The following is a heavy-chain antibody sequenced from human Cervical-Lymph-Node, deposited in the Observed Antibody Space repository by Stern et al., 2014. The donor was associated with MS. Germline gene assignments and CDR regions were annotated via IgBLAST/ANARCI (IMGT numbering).Heavy chain of an antibody. CDR1: GFTFSSYS. V-gene: IGHV3-48*02. Sequence: EVQLVESGGGLVQPGGSLRLSCAASGFTFSSYSMNWVRQAPGKGLEGVSYISSSSSTIYYADSVKGRFTISRDNAKNSLYLQMNSLRDEDTAVYYCARDPNYGDYYYYYGMDVWGQGTTVTVSS. CDR2: ISSSSSTI. D-gene: IGHD4/OR15-4a*01. J-gene: IGHJ6*02. CDR3: ARDPNYGDYYYYYGMDV.